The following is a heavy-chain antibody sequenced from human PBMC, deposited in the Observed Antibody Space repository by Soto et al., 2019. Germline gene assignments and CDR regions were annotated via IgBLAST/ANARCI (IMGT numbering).Heavy chain of an antibody. CDR2: IYKSATT. CDR1: GDSISNLDYF. D-gene: IGHD7-27*01. CDR3: ARGRYCLTGRCFPNWFDS. Sequence: SETLSLTCSVSGDSISNLDYFWAWIRQPPGQALEYIGYIYKSATTYYNPSFGSRVAISVATSKSQFSLNVTSVTAADTAVYFCARGRYCLTGRCFPNWFDSWGQGALVAVSS. V-gene: IGHV4-30-4*01. J-gene: IGHJ5*01.